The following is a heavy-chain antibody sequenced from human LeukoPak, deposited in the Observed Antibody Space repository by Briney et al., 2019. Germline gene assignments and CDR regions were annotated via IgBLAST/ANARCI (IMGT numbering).Heavy chain of an antibody. CDR1: NGSMSSGSYY. J-gene: IGHJ5*02. Sequence: SETLSLTCTVSNGSMSSGSYYWGWIRHSPGKGLEWIGEINHSGSTNYNPSLKSRVTISVDTSKNQFSLKLSSVTAADTAVYYCARGPDIHYDFWSGLFGTNWFDPWGQGTLVTVSS. D-gene: IGHD3-3*01. V-gene: IGHV4-39*07. CDR3: ARGPDIHYDFWSGLFGTNWFDP. CDR2: INHSGST.